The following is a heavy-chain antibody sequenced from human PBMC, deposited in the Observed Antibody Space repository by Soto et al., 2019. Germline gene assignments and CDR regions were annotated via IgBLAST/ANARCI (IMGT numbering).Heavy chain of an antibody. CDR3: ASGNGTNFEY. CDR2: IYYSGST. CDR1: VGSISSYY. V-gene: IGHV4-59*01. J-gene: IGHJ4*02. D-gene: IGHD1-1*01. Sequence: SETLSLTCTFSVGSISSYYWSCIRQPPGKGLEWIGYIYYSGSTNYNPSLKSRVTISVDTSKNQFSLKLSSVTAADTAVYYCASGNGTNFEYWGQGTLVILS.